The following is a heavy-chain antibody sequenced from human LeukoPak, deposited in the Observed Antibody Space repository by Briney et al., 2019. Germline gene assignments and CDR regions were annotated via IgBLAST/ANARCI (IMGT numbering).Heavy chain of an antibody. CDR2: INHSGST. D-gene: IGHD6-13*01. V-gene: IGHV4-34*01. CDR1: GGSFSGYY. Sequence: SETLSLTCAVYGGSFSGYYWSWIRQPPGKGLEWIGEINHSGSTNYNPSLKSRVTISVDTSKNQFSLKLSSVTAADTAVYYCARARYSSSWFSRPIDYWGQGTLVTVSS. CDR3: ARARYSSSWFSRPIDY. J-gene: IGHJ4*02.